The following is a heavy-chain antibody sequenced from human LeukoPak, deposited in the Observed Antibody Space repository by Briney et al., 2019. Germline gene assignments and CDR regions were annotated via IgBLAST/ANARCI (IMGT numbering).Heavy chain of an antibody. J-gene: IGHJ6*03. CDR2: ISAYNGNT. Sequence: ASVKVSCKASGYTFTSYGISWVRQAPGQGLEWMGWISAYNGNTNYAQKLQGRVTMTTDTSTSTAYMELRSLRSDDTAVYYCATGLSWGHMAPYYYYYMDVWGKGTTVTVSS. CDR1: GYTFTSYG. CDR3: ATGLSWGHMAPYYYYYMDV. V-gene: IGHV1-18*01. D-gene: IGHD6-13*01.